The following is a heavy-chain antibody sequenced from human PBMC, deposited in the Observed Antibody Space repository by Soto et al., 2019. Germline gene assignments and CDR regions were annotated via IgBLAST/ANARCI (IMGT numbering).Heavy chain of an antibody. CDR2: ISGSGGST. V-gene: IGHV3-23*01. D-gene: IGHD3-22*01. J-gene: IGHJ4*02. CDR1: GFPFSSYA. CDR3: ATRLQGRGTLIALPPED. Sequence: GGSLSLSCAASGFPFSSYAMSWVRQAPGKGLEWVSAISGSGGSTYYADSVKGRFTISRDNSKTTLYLQMNSLRAEDTAVYYCATRLQGRGTLIALPPEDWGQGTQVTVAS.